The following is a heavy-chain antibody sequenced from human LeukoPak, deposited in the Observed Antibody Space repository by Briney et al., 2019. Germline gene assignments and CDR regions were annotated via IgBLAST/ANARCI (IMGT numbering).Heavy chain of an antibody. J-gene: IGHJ3*02. CDR2: ITTSNFI. V-gene: IGHV3-21*01. CDR3: ARDVEAVAGIRDAFDI. D-gene: IGHD6-19*01. Sequence: GGSLRLSCAASGFTFSSYNMNWVRQAPGKGLEWVSSITTSNFISYGDSVKGRFTISRDNAKNSLYLQMNSLRAEDTAVYYCARDVEAVAGIRDAFDIWGQGTMVTVSS. CDR1: GFTFSSYN.